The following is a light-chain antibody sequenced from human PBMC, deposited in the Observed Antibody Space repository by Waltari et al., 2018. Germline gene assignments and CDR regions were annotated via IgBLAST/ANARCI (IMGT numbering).Light chain of an antibody. CDR1: QSVGRS. CDR3: QHYVRLPVT. J-gene: IGKJ4*02. V-gene: IGKV3-20*01. CDR2: GAS. Sequence: EIVLTQSPGILSLSPGEGATLSCRASQSVGRSLAWYQQKPGQAPRLVISGASNRATGIPDRFSGSGSGIDFSLTISRLEPEDFAVYYCQHYVRLPVTFGRGTKVEIK.